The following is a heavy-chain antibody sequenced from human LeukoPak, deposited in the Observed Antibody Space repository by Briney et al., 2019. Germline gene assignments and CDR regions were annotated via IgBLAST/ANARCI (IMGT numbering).Heavy chain of an antibody. CDR1: GFTFRSYT. CDR3: ASHHYYDSSGLDDYFDY. Sequence: GSLRLSCAASGFTFRSYTMSWVCQAPGKGLEWGSAISGSGGSTYYADSVKGRFTISRDNSKNTLYLQMNSLRAEDTAVYYCASHHYYDSSGLDDYFDYWGQGTLVTVSS. V-gene: IGHV3-23*01. J-gene: IGHJ4*02. CDR2: ISGSGGST. D-gene: IGHD3-22*01.